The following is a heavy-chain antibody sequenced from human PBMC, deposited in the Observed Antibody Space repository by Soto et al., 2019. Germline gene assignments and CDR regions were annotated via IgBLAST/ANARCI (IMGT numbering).Heavy chain of an antibody. V-gene: IGHV1-18*01. CDR3: ARGRYGDY. CDR2: ISAHNGNT. D-gene: IGHD1-1*01. Sequence: QVHLVQSGAEVKKPGASVKVSCKGSGYAFTTYGITWVRQAPGQGLEWMGWISAHNGNTNYAQKLRGRVNGTRDTSTSTAYVELRGLGSDDTAVYYWARGRYGDYWGEGALVTVSS. CDR1: GYAFTTYG. J-gene: IGHJ4*02.